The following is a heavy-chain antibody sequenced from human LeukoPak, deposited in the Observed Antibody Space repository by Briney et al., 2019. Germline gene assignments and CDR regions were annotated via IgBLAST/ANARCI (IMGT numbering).Heavy chain of an antibody. CDR3: ASEMWQQLVLYY. D-gene: IGHD6-13*01. CDR1: GGSISSSSYY. J-gene: IGHJ4*02. Sequence: SETLSLTCTVSGGSISSSSYYWGWIRQPPGKGLEWIGSIYYSGSTYYNPSLKSRVTISVDTSKNQFSLKLSSVTAADTAVYYCASEMWQQLVLYYWGQGTLVTVSS. V-gene: IGHV4-39*07. CDR2: IYYSGST.